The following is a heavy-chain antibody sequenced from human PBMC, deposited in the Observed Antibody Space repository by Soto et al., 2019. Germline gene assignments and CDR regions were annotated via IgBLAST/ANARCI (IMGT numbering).Heavy chain of an antibody. CDR2: ISYDESEK. D-gene: IGHD5-12*01. Sequence: QVQLVESGGGVVQPGRSLRLSCAASRFTFSSSAMHWVRQAPGKGLEWVAVISYDESEKYYADSVKGRFTISRGNSKNTLYLQMNSLRAEDTAVYYGARDRERGIREVRDYDRVYYHCHMGVWGQGTTVTVSS. J-gene: IGHJ6*02. V-gene: IGHV3-30-3*01. CDR3: ARDRERGIREVRDYDRVYYHCHMGV. CDR1: RFTFSSSA.